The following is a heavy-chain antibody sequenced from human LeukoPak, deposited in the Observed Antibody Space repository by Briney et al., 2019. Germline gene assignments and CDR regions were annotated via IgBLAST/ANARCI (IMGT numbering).Heavy chain of an antibody. CDR2: INHSGST. J-gene: IGHJ4*02. Sequence: SETLSLTCAVYGGSFSGYYWSWIRQPPGKGLEWIGEINHSGSTNYNPSLKSRVTISVDTSKNQFSLKLSSVTAADTAVYYCARDVSPDQYYYDSSGLGWGQGTLVTVSS. CDR1: GGSFSGYY. CDR3: ARDVSPDQYYYDSSGLG. V-gene: IGHV4-34*09. D-gene: IGHD3-22*01.